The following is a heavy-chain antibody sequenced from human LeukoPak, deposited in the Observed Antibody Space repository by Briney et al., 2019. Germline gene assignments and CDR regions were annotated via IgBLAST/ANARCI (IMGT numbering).Heavy chain of an antibody. CDR3: AKDLFHRYDSSGFDAFDI. CDR1: GFTFSSYG. V-gene: IGHV3-30*02. J-gene: IGHJ3*02. CDR2: IRYDGSNK. D-gene: IGHD3-22*01. Sequence: GGSLRLSCAASGFTFSSYGMHWVRQAPGKGLEWVAFIRYDGSNKYYADSVKGRFTISRDNSKNTLYLQMNSLRAEDTAVYYCAKDLFHRYDSSGFDAFDIWGQGTMVTVSS.